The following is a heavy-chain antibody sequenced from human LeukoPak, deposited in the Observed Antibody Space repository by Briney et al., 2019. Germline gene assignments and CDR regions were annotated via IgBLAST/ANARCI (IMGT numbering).Heavy chain of an antibody. CDR2: ISSSSSYI. J-gene: IGHJ4*02. V-gene: IGHV3-21*01. CDR1: GFTFSSHG. CDR3: ARVGRGPLSCFDY. D-gene: IGHD5-12*01. Sequence: GSLRLSCAASGFTFSSHGMHWGRQAPGKGLGWVSSISSSSSYIYYADSVKGRFTISRDNAKNSLYLQMNSLRAEDTAVYYCARVGRGPLSCFDYWGQGTLVTVSS.